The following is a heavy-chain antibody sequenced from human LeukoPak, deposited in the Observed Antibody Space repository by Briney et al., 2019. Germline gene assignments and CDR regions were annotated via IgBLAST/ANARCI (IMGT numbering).Heavy chain of an antibody. CDR2: ILHSGST. V-gene: IGHV4-38-2*02. Sequence: PSETLPLTCTVSGYSISSAYYWGWIRQPPGKGLEWIGSILHSGSTHYNPSLKSRVTISVDTSQNHFSLQLDFVTAADTAVYYCATDPHPNWNSLLHDHWGQGTLVTVSS. J-gene: IGHJ5*02. D-gene: IGHD1-7*01. CDR1: GYSISSAYY. CDR3: ATDPHPNWNSLLHDH.